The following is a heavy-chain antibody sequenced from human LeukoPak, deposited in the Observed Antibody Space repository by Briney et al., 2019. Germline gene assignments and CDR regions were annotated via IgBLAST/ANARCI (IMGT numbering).Heavy chain of an antibody. D-gene: IGHD3-22*01. CDR3: PRCAYYYDISCPPAGY. CDR2: MNPNSGNT. Sequence: GASVKVSCKASGYTFTSYDINWVRQATGPGLEWMGWMNPNSGNTGYAQKFQGRVTIPRNPSISTAYMELSSLTSEPPALYYCPRCAYYYDISCPPAGYWGQGTRVSVSS. J-gene: IGHJ4*02. V-gene: IGHV1-8*01. CDR1: GYTFTSYD.